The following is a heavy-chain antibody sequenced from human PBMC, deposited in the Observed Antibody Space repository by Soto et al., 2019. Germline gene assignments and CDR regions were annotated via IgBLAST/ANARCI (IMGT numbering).Heavy chain of an antibody. CDR3: AHVYGGYDTFDY. CDR1: GFSLSTSGVG. Sequence: QITLKESGPTLVKPTQTLTLTCTFSGFSLSTSGVGVGWIRQPPGKALEWLALIYWDDDKRYSPSLKSRLTITKDTSKIQVVLTMTNMDPVDTATYYCAHVYGGYDTFDYWGQGTVVTVSS. V-gene: IGHV2-5*02. J-gene: IGHJ4*02. D-gene: IGHD5-12*01. CDR2: IYWDDDK.